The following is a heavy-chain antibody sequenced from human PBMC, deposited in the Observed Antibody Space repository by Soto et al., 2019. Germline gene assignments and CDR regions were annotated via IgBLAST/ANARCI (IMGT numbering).Heavy chain of an antibody. D-gene: IGHD6-6*01. CDR2: INHSGST. CDR1: GGSFSGYY. J-gene: IGHJ6*03. Sequence: PSETLSLTCAVYGGSFSGYYWSWIRQPPGKGLEWIGEINHSGSTNYNPSLKSRVTISVDTSKNQFSLKLSSVTAADTAVYYCARGPVPSARTAYYYYYMDVWGKGTTVTVSS. V-gene: IGHV4-34*01. CDR3: ARGPVPSARTAYYYYYMDV.